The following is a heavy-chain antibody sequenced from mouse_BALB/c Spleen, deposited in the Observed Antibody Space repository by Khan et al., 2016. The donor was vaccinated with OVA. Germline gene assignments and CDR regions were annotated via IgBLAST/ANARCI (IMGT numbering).Heavy chain of an antibody. CDR1: GYTFTSYW. J-gene: IGHJ4*01. D-gene: IGHD1-1*01. Sequence: DLVRPGASVKLSCKTSGYTFTSYWINWVKQRPGQGLEWIGRIAPGSGNTHYNDMFKGKATLTVDPSSSTAYIQLSSLSYEDSAVFFSTSENYYGRTCYAMDYWGQGTSVTVSS. CDR2: IAPGSGNT. CDR3: TSENYYGRTCYAMDY. V-gene: IGHV1S41*01.